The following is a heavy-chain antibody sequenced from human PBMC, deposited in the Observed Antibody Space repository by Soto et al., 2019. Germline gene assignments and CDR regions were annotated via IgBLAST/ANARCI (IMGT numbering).Heavy chain of an antibody. D-gene: IGHD2-21*02. Sequence: QVQLVQSGAEVKKPGSSVKVSCKASGDTFGNYAISWVRQAPGQGLEWMGGIIPIFDTTNYAQNFQGRLTVTADESTTTAYMELTSRRSEDTAMYYCARAPYCGGDCYSSGYDYWGQGTLVTVSS. CDR1: GDTFGNYA. CDR3: ARAPYCGGDCYSSGYDY. CDR2: IIPIFDTT. J-gene: IGHJ4*02. V-gene: IGHV1-69*12.